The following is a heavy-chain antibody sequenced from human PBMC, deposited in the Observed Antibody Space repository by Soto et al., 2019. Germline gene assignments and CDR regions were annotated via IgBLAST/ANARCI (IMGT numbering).Heavy chain of an antibody. D-gene: IGHD3-22*01. CDR1: GYTFTTYS. V-gene: IGHV1-18*01. CDR3: ARERSPYYDTNGRYSGNWFDP. Sequence: ASVKVSCKASGYTFTTYSISWVRQAPGQGLEWMGWISPYNGNTIYAQNLQGRLTMTTDTSTSTAYMGLRSLRSDDTAVYFCARERSPYYDTNGRYSGNWFDPWGQGTLVTVSS. J-gene: IGHJ5*02. CDR2: ISPYNGNT.